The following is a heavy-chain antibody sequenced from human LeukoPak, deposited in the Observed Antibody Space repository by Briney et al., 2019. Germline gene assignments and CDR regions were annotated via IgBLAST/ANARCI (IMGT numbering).Heavy chain of an antibody. J-gene: IGHJ4*02. V-gene: IGHV3-23*01. CDR1: GFTFDDYA. Sequence: GGSLRLSCAASGFTFDDYAMSWVRQAPGKGLEWVSTISGSGSNIYYADSVKGRFTISRDTSKNTVYLQMNSLRAEDMAVYYCAKDRYSSNWLGAFDYWGQGTLVTVSS. CDR2: ISGSGSNI. D-gene: IGHD6-13*01. CDR3: AKDRYSSNWLGAFDY.